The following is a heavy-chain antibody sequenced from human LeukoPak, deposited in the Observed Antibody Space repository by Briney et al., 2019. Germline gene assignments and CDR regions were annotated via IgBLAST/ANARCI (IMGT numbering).Heavy chain of an antibody. CDR2: IWYGGSNK. CDR1: GFTFSSYG. D-gene: IGHD6-6*01. CDR3: AKGIAARPEDAFDI. J-gene: IGHJ3*02. Sequence: GGSLRLSCAASGFTFSSYGMHWVRQAPGKGLEWVAVIWYGGSNKYYADSVKGRFTISRDNSKNTLYLQMNSLRAEDTAVYYCAKGIAARPEDAFDIWGQGTMVTVSS. V-gene: IGHV3-30*02.